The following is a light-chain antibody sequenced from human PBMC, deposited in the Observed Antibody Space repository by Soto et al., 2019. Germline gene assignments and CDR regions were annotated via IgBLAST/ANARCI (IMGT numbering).Light chain of an antibody. CDR2: AAS. J-gene: IGKJ1*01. CDR1: QGIGSW. CDR3: HQANSFPWT. Sequence: DIQMTQSPTTVSASVGERVTITCRASQGIGSWLAWYQHKAGKAPKLLIYAASSLQSGVPSRFSGCGSGTDFTLTISSLQPEDFATYYCHQANSFPWTFGQGTKVEIK. V-gene: IGKV1-12*01.